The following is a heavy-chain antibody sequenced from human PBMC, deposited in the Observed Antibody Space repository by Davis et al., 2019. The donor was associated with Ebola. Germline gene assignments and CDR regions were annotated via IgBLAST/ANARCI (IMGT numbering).Heavy chain of an antibody. V-gene: IGHV3-21*01. CDR3: ARGWGNFDL. D-gene: IGHD7-27*01. J-gene: IGHJ2*01. CDR2: ISSSSSYK. Sequence: GESLKISCAASGFTFSGYSMNWVRQAPGKGLEWVSSISSSSSYKYYADSVKGRFTISRDNAKNSLYLQIISLRAEDTAVYYCARGWGNFDLWGRGTLVTVSS. CDR1: GFTFSGYS.